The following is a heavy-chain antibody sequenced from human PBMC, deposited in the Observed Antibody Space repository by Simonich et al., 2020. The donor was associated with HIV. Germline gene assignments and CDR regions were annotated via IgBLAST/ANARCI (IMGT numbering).Heavy chain of an antibody. V-gene: IGHV3-30*07. CDR2: ISYDGSNK. CDR3: ASGGSISSVWADDY. CDR1: GFTFSSYA. J-gene: IGHJ4*02. Sequence: QVQLVESGGGVVQPVRSLRLSCAASGFTFSSYAMHWVRQAPGKGLQWVAVISYDGSNKYYSDSVKGRVTISRDNYKNTLYLQMNSLRAEDTAVYYCASGGSISSVWADDYWGQGTLVTVSS. D-gene: IGHD3-16*01.